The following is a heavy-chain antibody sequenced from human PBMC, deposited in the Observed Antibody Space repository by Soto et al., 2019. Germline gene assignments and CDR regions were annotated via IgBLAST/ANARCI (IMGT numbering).Heavy chain of an antibody. CDR1: GGTFSSYA. CDR3: ARASYVLRGSSESGPGYYYYYYGMDV. V-gene: IGHV1-69*13. D-gene: IGHD6-6*01. J-gene: IGHJ6*02. Sequence: ASVKVSCKASGGTFSSYAISWVRQAPGQGLEWMGGIIPIFGTANYAQKFQGRVTITADESTSTAYMELSSLRSEDTAVYYCARASYVLRGSSESGPGYYYYYYGMDVWGQGTTVTVSS. CDR2: IIPIFGTA.